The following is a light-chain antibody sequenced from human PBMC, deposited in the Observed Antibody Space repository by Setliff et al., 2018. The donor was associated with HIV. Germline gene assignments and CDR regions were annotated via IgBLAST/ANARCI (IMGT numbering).Light chain of an antibody. Sequence: QSVLTQPASVSGSPGQSITISCTGTSSDVGGYSYVSWYQQHPGKAPKLIIYEVRNRPSGVSNRFSCSKSGNTASLTISGLQAEDEADYYCSSYAISNTLPFGTGTKV. CDR2: EVR. CDR3: SSYAISNTLP. V-gene: IGLV2-14*01. CDR1: SSDVGGYSY. J-gene: IGLJ1*01.